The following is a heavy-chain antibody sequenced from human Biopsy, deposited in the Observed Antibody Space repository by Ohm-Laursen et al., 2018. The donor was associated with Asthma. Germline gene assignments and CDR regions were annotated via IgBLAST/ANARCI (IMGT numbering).Heavy chain of an antibody. V-gene: IGHV4-30-4*01. CDR2: IHYSGSI. J-gene: IGHJ5*02. Sequence: SQTLSLTCPVSGASIKTDDHYWSWLRQPPGKGLEWFGFIHYSGSISYNPSLKGGVTISVDTSKNQFSLKLSSVTAADTAVYYCARASVAASSNWFDPWGQGTLVTVSS. D-gene: IGHD6-19*01. CDR3: ARASVAASSNWFDP. CDR1: GASIKTDDHY.